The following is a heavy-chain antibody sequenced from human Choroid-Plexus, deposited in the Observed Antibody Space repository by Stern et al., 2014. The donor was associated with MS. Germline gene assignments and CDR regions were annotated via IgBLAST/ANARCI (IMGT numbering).Heavy chain of an antibody. Sequence: EVQLVESGGGFVQPGRPLRLSCAASGFTFNDYAMHWVRQAPGKGMEWVSGISSKGDSIGYADAVKGRFTISRDNAKNSLFLQMDSLRPEDSALYYCTKDKDEDYFYYYGLDVWGQGTAVTVSS. D-gene: IGHD2-15*01. V-gene: IGHV3-9*01. CDR1: GFTFNDYA. CDR3: TKDKDEDYFYYYGLDV. CDR2: ISSKGDSI. J-gene: IGHJ6*02.